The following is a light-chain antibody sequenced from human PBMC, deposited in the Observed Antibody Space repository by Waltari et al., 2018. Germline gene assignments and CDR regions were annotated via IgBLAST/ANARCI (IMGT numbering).Light chain of an antibody. V-gene: IGKV3-20*01. Sequence: EIVLTQSPGTLSLSPGDRDLLSCRARQSVSKYLAWYQQKPGQAPRLLIYGASSRATGIPDRFSGSGSGTDFSLTISRLEPEDFAVYYCQQYVSLPATFGQGTKVEIE. J-gene: IGKJ1*01. CDR1: QSVSKY. CDR3: QQYVSLPAT. CDR2: GAS.